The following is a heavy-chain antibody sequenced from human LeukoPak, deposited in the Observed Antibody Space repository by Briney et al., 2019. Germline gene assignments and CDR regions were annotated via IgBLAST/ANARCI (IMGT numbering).Heavy chain of an antibody. D-gene: IGHD3-9*01. CDR2: ISSDGDEK. CDR1: GFTFSHYG. J-gene: IGHJ6*03. Sequence: GRSLRLSCEASGFTFSHYGIHWVRQTPGKGLEWVAAISSDGDEKHYADSVKGRFTISRDNSKSTLYLQMNSLRAEDTALYYCAREGHYDILTGYSPVEYYFYYMDVWGKGTTVTVSS. CDR3: AREGHYDILTGYSPVEYYFYYMDV. V-gene: IGHV3-30*04.